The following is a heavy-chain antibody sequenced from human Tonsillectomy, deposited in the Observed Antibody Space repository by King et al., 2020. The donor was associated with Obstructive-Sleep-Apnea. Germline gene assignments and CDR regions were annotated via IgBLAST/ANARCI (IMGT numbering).Heavy chain of an antibody. V-gene: IGHV3-7*03. CDR2: IKQDGNEK. D-gene: IGHD2-2*01. J-gene: IGHJ4*02. CDR3: ERRGSCSSSTSRAPPRTSDY. Sequence: VQLVESGGGLVQPGGSLRLSCAASGFTFGNYWMSWVRQAPGKGLEWVANIKQDGNEKYYMDSVTGRFTISNDNAKNSLYLQMNRLRAEDTAVYYCERRGSCSSSTSRAPPRTSDYWGQGTLGTVSS. CDR1: GFTFGNYW.